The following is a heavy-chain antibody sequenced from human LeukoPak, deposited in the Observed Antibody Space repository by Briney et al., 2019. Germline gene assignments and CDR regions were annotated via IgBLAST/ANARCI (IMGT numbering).Heavy chain of an antibody. V-gene: IGHV1-8*01. CDR2: MNPNSGNT. D-gene: IGHD3-9*01. CDR3: ARELEVRYFDWRIYYFDY. Sequence: ASVKVSCKASGYTFTSYDINWVRQATGQGLEWMGWMNPNSGNTGYAQKFQGRVTMTRNTSISTAYMELSSLRSEDTAVYYCARELEVRYFDWRIYYFDYWGQGTLVTVSS. CDR1: GYTFTSYD. J-gene: IGHJ4*02.